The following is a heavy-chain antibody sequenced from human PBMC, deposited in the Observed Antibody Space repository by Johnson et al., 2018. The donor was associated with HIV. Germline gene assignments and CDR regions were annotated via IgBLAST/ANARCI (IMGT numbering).Heavy chain of an antibody. V-gene: IGHV3-30-3*01. CDR2: ISYDGTKN. J-gene: IGHJ3*02. D-gene: IGHD3-22*01. CDR3: ARADCACDFSGYLTRPRAFDM. CDR1: GFSFSAFA. Sequence: QVQLVESGGGVVQPGKSLRLSCVGSGFSFSAFAMNWVRQAPGKGLQWVTYISYDGTKNYYVDSVKGRFTISRDNPKNSLYLEMNSMRVEDTALYYCARADCACDFSGYLTRPRAFDMWGQGTMVTVSS.